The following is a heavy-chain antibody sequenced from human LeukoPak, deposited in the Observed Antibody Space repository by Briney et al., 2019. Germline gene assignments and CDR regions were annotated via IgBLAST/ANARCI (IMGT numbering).Heavy chain of an antibody. Sequence: GALRLSCAASGFTFSSYGMHWVRQAPGKGLEWVAVISYDGSNKYYADSVKGRFTISRDNSKNTLYLQMNSLRAEDTAVYYRAKVRSGYSYGWFDYWGQGTLVTVSS. V-gene: IGHV3-30*18. D-gene: IGHD5-18*01. CDR3: AKVRSGYSYGWFDY. CDR1: GFTFSSYG. J-gene: IGHJ4*02. CDR2: ISYDGSNK.